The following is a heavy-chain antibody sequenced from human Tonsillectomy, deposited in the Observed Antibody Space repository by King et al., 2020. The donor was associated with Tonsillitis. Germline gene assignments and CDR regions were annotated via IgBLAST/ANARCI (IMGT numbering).Heavy chain of an antibody. CDR1: EFIFSTYT. CDR3: ARVKKYYYDSSGYPLDTFDI. V-gene: IGHV3-21*01. D-gene: IGHD3-22*01. Sequence: VQLVESGGGLVKPGGSLRLSCAASEFIFSTYTMNWVRQAPGKGLEWVSSIGSSGGYIYYADSVKGRFTITRDNSVNSLYLQMNSLRAEDTAVYYCARVKKYYYDSSGYPLDTFDIWGQGTMVTVSS. J-gene: IGHJ3*02. CDR2: IGSSGGYI.